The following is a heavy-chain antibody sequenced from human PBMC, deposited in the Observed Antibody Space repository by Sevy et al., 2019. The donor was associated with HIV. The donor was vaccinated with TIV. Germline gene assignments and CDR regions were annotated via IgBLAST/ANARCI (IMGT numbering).Heavy chain of an antibody. Sequence: GGSLRLSCAASGFTFSSYAMSWVRQAPGKGLEWVSAISGSGISTYYGDSVKGRFTISRDNSKNTLYLQMNNLRAEDTAVFYCAKGIGYSGYETDYWGQGTPVTVSS. D-gene: IGHD5-12*01. J-gene: IGHJ4*02. CDR1: GFTFSSYA. CDR3: AKGIGYSGYETDY. CDR2: ISGSGIST. V-gene: IGHV3-23*01.